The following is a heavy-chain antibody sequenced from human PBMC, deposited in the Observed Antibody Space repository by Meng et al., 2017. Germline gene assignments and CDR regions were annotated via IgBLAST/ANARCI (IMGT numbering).Heavy chain of an antibody. D-gene: IGHD3-22*01. CDR2: IIPIFGTA. CDR3: ARISIPPSGDYYDSSGYSELRNAFDI. CDR1: GGTFSSYA. Sequence: SVKVSCKASGGTFSSYAISWERQAPGQGLEWMGGIIPIFGTANYAQKFQGRVTITTDESTSTAYMELSSLRSEDTAVYYCARISIPPSGDYYDSSGYSELRNAFDIWGQGTMVTVSS. J-gene: IGHJ3*02. V-gene: IGHV1-69*05.